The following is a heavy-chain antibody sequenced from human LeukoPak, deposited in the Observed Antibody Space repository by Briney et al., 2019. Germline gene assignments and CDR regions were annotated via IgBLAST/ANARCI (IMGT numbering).Heavy chain of an antibody. CDR2: ISHSGGT. Sequence: PSETLSLTCAVYGGSFSDYYWTWIRPPPGKGLEWIGEISHSGGTSYNPSLKSRVTISLDTSKNQFSLKLSSVTAADTAMYYCARASTKGLLWGQGTLVTVSS. CDR3: ARASTKGLL. V-gene: IGHV4-34*01. CDR1: GGSFSDYY. J-gene: IGHJ4*02.